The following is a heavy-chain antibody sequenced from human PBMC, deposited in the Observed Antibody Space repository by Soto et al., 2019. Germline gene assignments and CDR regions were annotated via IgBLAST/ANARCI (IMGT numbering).Heavy chain of an antibody. D-gene: IGHD1-26*01. Sequence: SETLSLTCTVSGDSIKTDFWNWIRQPPGKGLEWIGFVSSSGSTSYKNYNPSLKSRVTISTDTSKNQFSLKLTSVTVADTAVYFCARGGALRYYFDYWGQGAPVTVSS. J-gene: IGHJ4*02. V-gene: IGHV4-59*01. CDR1: GDSIKTDF. CDR2: VSSSGST. CDR3: ARGGALRYYFDY.